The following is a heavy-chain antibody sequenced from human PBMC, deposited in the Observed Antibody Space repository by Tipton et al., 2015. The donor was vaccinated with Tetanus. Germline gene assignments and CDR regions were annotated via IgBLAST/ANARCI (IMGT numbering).Heavy chain of an antibody. CDR3: VRESSSGWFVDY. CDR2: VYYTGTT. D-gene: IGHD6-19*01. CDR1: GAPFNGPY. J-gene: IGHJ4*02. Sequence: TLSLTCTVSGAPFNGPYWSWIRQAPGKGLEWMGYVYYTGTTKYNPSLKSRVTMSVDTSKTQFTLNLSSVTAADTAVYYCVRESSSGWFVDYWGQGTVVTVFS. V-gene: IGHV4-59*11.